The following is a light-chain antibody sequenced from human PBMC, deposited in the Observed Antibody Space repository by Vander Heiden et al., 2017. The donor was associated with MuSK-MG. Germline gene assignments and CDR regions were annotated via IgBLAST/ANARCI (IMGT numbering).Light chain of an antibody. V-gene: IGKV1-39*01. J-gene: IGKJ1*01. Sequence: DIQMTQSPSSLSGSVGDRVTITCRASETISSYLNWYQHKSGKAPKLLIYAASNLQSGVPSRFSGSGSATDFTLTISRLQPEDCATYYCQQSVSTPWTFGQGTKVEIK. CDR3: QQSVSTPWT. CDR1: ETISSY. CDR2: AAS.